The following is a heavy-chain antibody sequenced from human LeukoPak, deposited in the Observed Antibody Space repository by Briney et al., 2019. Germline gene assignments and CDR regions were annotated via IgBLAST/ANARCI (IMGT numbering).Heavy chain of an antibody. D-gene: IGHD5-24*01. Sequence: GSLRPSCSASGFTLRNYSMNWVRQAPGKGLEGVSSISSSSSYIYYADSVKGRFTISRDNAKNSLYLQMNSLRAEDTAVYYCARVNPLDGYNSWGQGTLVTVSS. J-gene: IGHJ4*02. CDR3: ARVNPLDGYNS. V-gene: IGHV3-21*01. CDR1: GFTLRNYS. CDR2: ISSSSSYI.